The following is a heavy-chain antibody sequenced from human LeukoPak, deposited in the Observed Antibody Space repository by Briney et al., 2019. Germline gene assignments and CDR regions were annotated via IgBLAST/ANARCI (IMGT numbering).Heavy chain of an antibody. CDR2: IQYDGSRK. CDR3: AKDDDWGRYKH. J-gene: IGHJ1*01. CDR1: GFTFSTSD. D-gene: IGHD3-16*01. V-gene: IGHV3-30*02. Sequence: PGGSLRLSCATSGFTFSTSDMHWVRQAPGKGLEWVSFIQYDGSRKNYVDSVKGRFSISRDNSKNTVYLQMNSLRAEDTAVYYCAKDDDWGRYKHWGQGTLVTVSS.